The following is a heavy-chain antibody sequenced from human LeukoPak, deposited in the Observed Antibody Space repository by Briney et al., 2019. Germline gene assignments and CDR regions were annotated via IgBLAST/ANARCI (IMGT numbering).Heavy chain of an antibody. J-gene: IGHJ4*02. CDR2: IFPGDSDT. CDR3: ARPRGYYGSGSYYFDY. CDR1: GYSFTSYW. D-gene: IGHD3-10*01. V-gene: IGHV5-51*01. Sequence: GESLKISCKGSGYSFTSYWIGWVRQMPGKGLEWMGTIFPGDSDTRYSPSFQGQVTISADKSISTVYLQWSSLKASDTAMYYCARPRGYYGSGSYYFDYWGQGTLVTVSS.